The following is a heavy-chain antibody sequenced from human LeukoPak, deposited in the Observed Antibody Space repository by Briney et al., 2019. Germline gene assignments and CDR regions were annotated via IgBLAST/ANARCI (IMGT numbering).Heavy chain of an antibody. D-gene: IGHD1-26*01. J-gene: IGHJ4*02. CDR3: ATLYSGSYTDY. Sequence: ASVKVSCKASGYTFTGYYMHWVRQAPGQGLEWMGWINPNSGGTNSAQKFQGRVTMTRDTSISTAYMELSSLRSEDTAMYYCATLYSGSYTDYWGQGTLVTVSS. CDR2: INPNSGGT. V-gene: IGHV1-2*02. CDR1: GYTFTGYY.